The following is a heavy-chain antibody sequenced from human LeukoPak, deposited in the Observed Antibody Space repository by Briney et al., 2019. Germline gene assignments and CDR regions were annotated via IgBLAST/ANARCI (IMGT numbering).Heavy chain of an antibody. D-gene: IGHD6-13*01. Sequence: GGSLRLSCAASGFTFSSYEMNWVRQAPGKGLEWVSYISSSGSTIYYADSVKGRFTISRDNAKNSLYLQMNSLRAEDTAVYYCASSGYSSSWYDYLDVWGQGTTVTVSS. CDR1: GFTFSSYE. J-gene: IGHJ6*02. CDR3: ASSGYSSSWYDYLDV. CDR2: ISSSGSTI. V-gene: IGHV3-48*03.